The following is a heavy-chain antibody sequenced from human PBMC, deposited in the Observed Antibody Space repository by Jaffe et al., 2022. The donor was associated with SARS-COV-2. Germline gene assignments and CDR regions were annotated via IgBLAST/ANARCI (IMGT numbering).Heavy chain of an antibody. CDR3: ANVDLVVVPAAPYGMDV. J-gene: IGHJ6*02. Sequence: EVQLLESGGGLVQPGGSLRLSCAASGFTFSSYAMSWVRQAPGKGLEWVSAISGSGGSTYYADSVKGRFTISRDNSKNTLYLQMNSLRAEDTAVYYCANVDLVVVPAAPYGMDVWGQGTTVTVSS. CDR1: GFTFSSYA. CDR2: ISGSGGST. V-gene: IGHV3-23*01. D-gene: IGHD2-2*01.